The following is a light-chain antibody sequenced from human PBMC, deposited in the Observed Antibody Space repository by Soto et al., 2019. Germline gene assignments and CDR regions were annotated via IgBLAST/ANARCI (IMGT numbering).Light chain of an antibody. J-gene: IGKJ4*01. Sequence: DIQMTQSPSSLSASVGDTITITCRASQTISRNLNWYHQKPGKAPQLLIHAASNLHSRVPSRFSCSGSWTDFTLTIGSLQLEDSATYYYQQTYSTPVTFGGGTKVEIK. V-gene: IGKV1-39*01. CDR1: QTISRN. CDR2: AAS. CDR3: QQTYSTPVT.